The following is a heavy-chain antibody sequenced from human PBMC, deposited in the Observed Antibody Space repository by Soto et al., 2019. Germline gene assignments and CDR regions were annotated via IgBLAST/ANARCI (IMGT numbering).Heavy chain of an antibody. Sequence: QVQLVQSGAEVKNPGSSVKVSCKASGGTFSSDAFSWVRQAPGQGLEWMGGIIPMFGTEHYSEKFHERVTITADESTSTAYLEVTSLTSADTAVYYCARAVEMATAPLTTWGQGTVVIVSS. CDR2: IIPMFGTE. V-gene: IGHV1-69*01. J-gene: IGHJ5*02. D-gene: IGHD5-18*01. CDR3: ARAVEMATAPLTT. CDR1: GGTFSSDA.